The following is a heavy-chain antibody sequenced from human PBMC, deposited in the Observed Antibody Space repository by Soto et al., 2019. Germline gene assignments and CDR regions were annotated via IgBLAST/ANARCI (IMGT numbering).Heavy chain of an antibody. CDR1: GFTFSSYS. CDR3: ERDGDDYGGNSGGFDI. V-gene: IGHV3-21*01. Sequence: EVQLVESGGGLVKPGGSLRLSCAASGFTFSSYSMNWVRQAPGKGLEWVSSISSSSSYIYYADSVKGRFTISRDNAKNSLYLQMNSLRAEDTAVYYCERDGDDYGGNSGGFDIWGQGTMVTVSS. CDR2: ISSSSSYI. J-gene: IGHJ3*02. D-gene: IGHD4-17*01.